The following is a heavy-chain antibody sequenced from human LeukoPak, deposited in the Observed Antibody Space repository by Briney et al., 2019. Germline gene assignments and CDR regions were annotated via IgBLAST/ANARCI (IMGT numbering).Heavy chain of an antibody. CDR1: GYTFTSYG. CDR3: ARGRPSIAARPLPYYFYYYMDV. D-gene: IGHD6-6*01. CDR2: ISAYTGNT. J-gene: IGHJ6*03. Sequence: ASVKVSCKASGYTFTSYGISWVRQAPGQGLEWMGWISAYTGNTNYAQKLQGRVTMTTDTSTSTVYMELRSLRSDDTAVYYCARGRPSIAARPLPYYFYYYMDVWGKGTTVTVSS. V-gene: IGHV1-18*01.